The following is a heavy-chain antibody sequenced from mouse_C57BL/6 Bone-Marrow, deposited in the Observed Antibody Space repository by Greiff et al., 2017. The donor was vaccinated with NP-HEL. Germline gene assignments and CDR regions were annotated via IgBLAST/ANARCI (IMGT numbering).Heavy chain of an antibody. V-gene: IGHV1-64*01. CDR1: GYTFTSYW. CDR3: ASYYYGSSPDY. CDR2: IHPNSGST. J-gene: IGHJ2*01. Sequence: QVPLPPPGAELVKPGASVKLSCKASGYTFTSYWMHWVKQRPGQGLEWIGMIHPNSGSTNYNEKFKSKATLTVDKSSSTAYMQLSSLTSEDSAVYYCASYYYGSSPDYWGQGTTLTVSS. D-gene: IGHD1-1*01.